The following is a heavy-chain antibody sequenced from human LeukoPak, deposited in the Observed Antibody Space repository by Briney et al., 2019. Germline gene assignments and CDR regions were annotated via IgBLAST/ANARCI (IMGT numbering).Heavy chain of an antibody. J-gene: IGHJ5*02. CDR1: GGSISSGDYY. D-gene: IGHD5-12*01. CDR2: IYYSGGT. CDR3: ARNVDIVATIGSPWFDP. V-gene: IGHV4-30-4*01. Sequence: SQTLSLTCTVSGGSISSGDYYWSWIRQPPGKGLEWIGYIYYSGGTYYNPSLKSRVTISVDTSKNQFSLKLSSVTAADTAVYYCARNVDIVATIGSPWFDPWGQGTLVTVSS.